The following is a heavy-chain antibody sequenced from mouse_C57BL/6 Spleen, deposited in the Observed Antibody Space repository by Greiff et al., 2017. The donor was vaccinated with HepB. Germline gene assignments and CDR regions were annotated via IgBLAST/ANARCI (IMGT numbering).Heavy chain of an antibody. V-gene: IGHV8-8*01. CDR1: GFSLSTFGMG. CDR3: ARMRHYGSSYDFDY. Sequence: QVTLKVSGPGILQPSQTLSLTCSFSGFSLSTFGMGVGWIRQPSGKGLEWLAHIWWDDDKYYNPALKSRLTIPKDTSKNQVFLKIANVDTADTATYYCARMRHYGSSYDFDYWGQGTTLTVSS. CDR2: IWWDDDK. D-gene: IGHD1-1*01. J-gene: IGHJ2*01.